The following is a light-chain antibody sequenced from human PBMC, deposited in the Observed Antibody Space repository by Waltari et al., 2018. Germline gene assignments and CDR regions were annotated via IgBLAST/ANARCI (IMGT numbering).Light chain of an antibody. V-gene: IGLV1-44*01. CDR1: IYNIGINT. J-gene: IGLJ3*02. Sequence: QSVLTQPPSASGTPGRRVTISCSGTIYNIGINTVNWYQQFPGTAPKLRIFSTTPRPSGVPDRFSASRSGTSASLAINGLQAADEADYYCGAWDDGVKEWVFGGGTKLTVL. CDR3: GAWDDGVKEWV. CDR2: STT.